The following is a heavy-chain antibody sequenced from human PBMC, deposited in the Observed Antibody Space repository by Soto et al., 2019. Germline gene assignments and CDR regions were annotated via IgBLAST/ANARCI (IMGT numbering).Heavy chain of an antibody. V-gene: IGHV1-46*01. CDR2: INPSGGST. CDR1: GYTFTSYY. Sequence: PVEVSCKASGYTFTSYYMHWVRQAPGQGLEWMGIINPSGGSTSYAQKFQGRVTMTRDTSISTAYMELSRLRSDDTAVYYCAREPTYSGYDYYYYYGMDVWGQGTTVTVSS. CDR3: AREPTYSGYDYYYYYGMDV. J-gene: IGHJ6*02. D-gene: IGHD5-12*01.